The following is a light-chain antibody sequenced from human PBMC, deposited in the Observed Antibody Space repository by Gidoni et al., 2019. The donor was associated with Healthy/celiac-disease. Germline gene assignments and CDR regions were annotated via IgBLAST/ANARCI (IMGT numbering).Light chain of an antibody. J-gene: IGKJ3*01. CDR1: QSISSY. Sequence: DIQLTQSPSSLSASVGDRVTITCRASQSISSYLNWYQQKPGKAPKLLIYAASSLQSGVPSRFSGSGSGTDVTLTISSRQPEDFATYYCQQSDSTLFTFXPXTKVDIK. CDR2: AAS. V-gene: IGKV1-39*01. CDR3: QQSDSTLFT.